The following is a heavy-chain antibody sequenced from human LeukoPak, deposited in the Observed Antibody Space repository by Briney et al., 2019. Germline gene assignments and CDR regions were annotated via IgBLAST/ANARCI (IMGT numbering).Heavy chain of an antibody. D-gene: IGHD1-1*01. CDR3: ASRRGSYYYYGMDV. Sequence: NPGGSLRLSCAASGFTFSDYYMSWIRQAPGKGLEWVSYISSSGSTIYYADSVKGRFTISRDNAKNSLYLQMNSLRAEDTAVYYCASRRGSYYYYGMDVWGQGTTVTVSS. CDR2: ISSSGSTI. V-gene: IGHV3-11*04. CDR1: GFTFSDYY. J-gene: IGHJ6*02.